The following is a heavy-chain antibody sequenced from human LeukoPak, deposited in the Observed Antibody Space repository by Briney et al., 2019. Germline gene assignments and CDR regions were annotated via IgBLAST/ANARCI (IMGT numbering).Heavy chain of an antibody. D-gene: IGHD3-9*01. Sequence: GGSLRLSCAASGFTFSSYAMIWVRQAPGKGLEWVSSISGRGGSTYYADSVKGRFTISRDNSKNTLYLQMNSLRAEDTAVYYCAKDQLRYFDWLLALFDYWGQGTLVTVSS. J-gene: IGHJ4*02. V-gene: IGHV3-23*01. CDR3: AKDQLRYFDWLLALFDY. CDR2: ISGRGGST. CDR1: GFTFSSYA.